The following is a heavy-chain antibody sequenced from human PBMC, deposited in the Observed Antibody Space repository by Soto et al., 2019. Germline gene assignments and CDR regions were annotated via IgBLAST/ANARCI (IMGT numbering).Heavy chain of an antibody. CDR2: INPNSGGT. V-gene: IGHV1-2*02. Sequence: GASVKVSCKASGYTFTAYYMHWVRQAPGQGLEWMGWINPNSGGTYYAQKFQGRVTMTRDTSISTAYMELSRLRSDDTAVYYCARDGADYDILTGYYDYYYHGMDVWGQGTTVTVSS. CDR1: GYTFTAYY. CDR3: ARDGADYDILTGYYDYYYHGMDV. J-gene: IGHJ6*02. D-gene: IGHD3-9*01.